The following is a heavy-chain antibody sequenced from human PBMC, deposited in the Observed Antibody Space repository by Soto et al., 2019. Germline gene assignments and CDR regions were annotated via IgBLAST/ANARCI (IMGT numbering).Heavy chain of an antibody. Sequence: GASVKVSWKASGDTLSSYASSWVRQDPGQGLEWMGGIIPIFGTANYAQKFQGRVTITADESTSTAFMELSSLKSEDTAVFYCARGYCSGGNCYSGMDVWGQGTMVTVSS. CDR3: ARGYCSGGNCYSGMDV. CDR2: IIPIFGTA. D-gene: IGHD2-15*01. CDR1: GDTLSSYA. J-gene: IGHJ6*02. V-gene: IGHV1-69*13.